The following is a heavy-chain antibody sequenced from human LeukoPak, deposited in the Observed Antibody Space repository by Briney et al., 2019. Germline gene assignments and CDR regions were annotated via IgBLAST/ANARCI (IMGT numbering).Heavy chain of an antibody. V-gene: IGHV4-31*03. Sequence: PSETLSLTCTVSGGSISSGGYYWSWIRQHPGKGLEWTGYIYYSGSTYYNPSLKSRVTISVDTSKNQFSLKLSSVTAADTAVYYCARESRSGYYYYYYGMDVWGQGTTVTVSS. J-gene: IGHJ6*02. D-gene: IGHD3-22*01. CDR2: IYYSGST. CDR1: GGSISSGGYY. CDR3: ARESRSGYYYYYYGMDV.